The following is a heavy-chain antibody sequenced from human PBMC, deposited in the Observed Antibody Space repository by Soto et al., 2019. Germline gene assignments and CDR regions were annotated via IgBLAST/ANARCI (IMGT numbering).Heavy chain of an antibody. CDR3: ARAGLRFLEWYVGYYDMDV. CDR2: IYYSGSA. Sequence: PSETLSLTCTVSGGSISSYYWSWIRRPPGKGLEWIGYIYYSGSAYYYPSLRNRVTISVDTSKNQFSLRLSSVTAADTAVYYCARAGLRFLEWYVGYYDMDVWGQGTSVTVSS. J-gene: IGHJ6*02. V-gene: IGHV4-59*08. CDR1: GGSISSYY. D-gene: IGHD3-3*01.